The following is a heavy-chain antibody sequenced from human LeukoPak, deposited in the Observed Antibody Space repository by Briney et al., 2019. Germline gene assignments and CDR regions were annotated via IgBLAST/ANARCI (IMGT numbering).Heavy chain of an antibody. D-gene: IGHD6-13*01. CDR3: ARLSYSSSWYGGYSMDV. CDR2: INHSGST. J-gene: IGHJ6*03. V-gene: IGHV4-34*01. Sequence: SETLSLTCAVYSGSFSGYYWSWIRQPPGKGLEGIGEINHSGSTNYNPSLQSRVTISVDTSKNQFSLKLSSVTAADTAVYYCARLSYSSSWYGGYSMDVWGKGTTVTVSS. CDR1: SGSFSGYY.